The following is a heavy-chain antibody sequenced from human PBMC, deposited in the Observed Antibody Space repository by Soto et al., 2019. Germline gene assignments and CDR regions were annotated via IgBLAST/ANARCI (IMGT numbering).Heavy chain of an antibody. CDR1: DKSISKDIW. D-gene: IGHD1-1*01. CDR3: ARAGSWTLDS. J-gene: IGHJ4*02. CDR2: VHHTTGA. V-gene: IGHV4-4*02. Sequence: SETLSLTFVVSDKSISKDIWCNCVRQPPGQGLEWIGKVHHTTGALYNPALRCRVTVSADLFNSKIFMEVHSIGAADTAVYYCARAGSWTLDSWGQGTPVTVSS.